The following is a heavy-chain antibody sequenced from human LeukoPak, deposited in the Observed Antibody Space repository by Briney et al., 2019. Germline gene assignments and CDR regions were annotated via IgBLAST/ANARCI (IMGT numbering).Heavy chain of an antibody. Sequence: GGSLSLSCQASGFDFRSYALSWARQAPGKGLEWVSGISGSGTNTYYADSVKGRFTISRDNSKHTMYLQMNSLRAEDTAVYFCAKDRYFWAGYDPYFDFGGQGNLVTVFS. J-gene: IGHJ4*02. CDR1: GFDFRSYA. CDR2: ISGSGTNT. D-gene: IGHD3/OR15-3a*01. CDR3: AKDRYFWAGYDPYFDF. V-gene: IGHV3-23*01.